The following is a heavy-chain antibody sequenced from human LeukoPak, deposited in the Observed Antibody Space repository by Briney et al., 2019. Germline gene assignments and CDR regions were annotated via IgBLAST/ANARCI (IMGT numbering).Heavy chain of an antibody. CDR1: GYTFTSYY. CDR2: INPSGGST. CDR3: ARVPGGEVGARGVFDY. Sequence: ASVKVSCKASGYTFTSYYMHWVRQAPGQGLEWMGIINPSGGSTSYAQKFQGRVTMTRDMSTSTVYMELSSLRSEDTAVYYCARVPGGEVGARGVFDYWGQGTLVTVSS. V-gene: IGHV1-46*01. D-gene: IGHD1-26*01. J-gene: IGHJ4*02.